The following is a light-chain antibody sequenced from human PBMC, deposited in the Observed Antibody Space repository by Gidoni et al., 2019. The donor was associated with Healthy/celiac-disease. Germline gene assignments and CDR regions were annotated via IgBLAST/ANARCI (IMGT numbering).Light chain of an antibody. V-gene: IGKV3-11*01. CDR1: QSVSSY. CDR3: QQRSNWPPLT. J-gene: IGKJ4*01. CDR2: DAA. Sequence: ESGLTQSPATLSLSPGERATLSCRARQSVSSYLAWYQQKPGQAPRLLIYDAANRATGIPAMFSGSGSVTDFTLTISSLEPEDFAVYYCQQRSNWPPLTFXGXTKVEIK.